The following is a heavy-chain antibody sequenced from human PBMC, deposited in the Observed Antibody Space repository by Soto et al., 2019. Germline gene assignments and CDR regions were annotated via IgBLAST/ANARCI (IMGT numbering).Heavy chain of an antibody. CDR2: IYYSGRT. J-gene: IGHJ4*02. D-gene: IGHD6-19*01. CDR3: ARSGAGSGWL. V-gene: IGHV4-61*01. CDR1: GGSVSSGRYY. Sequence: QVQLQESGPGLVKPSENLSLTCTVSGGSVSSGRYYWSWSRQPPGKGLEWIGYIYYSGRTSYNSSLKSRVTISVDTSKNQFSLKLSSVTAADTAIYYCARSGAGSGWLGGQGTLVTVSS.